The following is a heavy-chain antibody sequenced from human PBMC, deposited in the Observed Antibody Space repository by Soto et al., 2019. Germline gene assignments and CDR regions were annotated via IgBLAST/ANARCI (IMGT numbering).Heavy chain of an antibody. V-gene: IGHV4-31*03. Sequence: SETLSLTCTVSGGSIRSGGHYWSWIRQHPGKGLEWIGYIYYSGSTYYNPSLKSRVTISVDTSKNQFSLKLSSVTAADTAVYYCARSSYSGYDFSFDYWGQGTLVTVSS. J-gene: IGHJ4*02. CDR1: GGSIRSGGHY. CDR2: IYYSGST. D-gene: IGHD5-12*01. CDR3: ARSSYSGYDFSFDY.